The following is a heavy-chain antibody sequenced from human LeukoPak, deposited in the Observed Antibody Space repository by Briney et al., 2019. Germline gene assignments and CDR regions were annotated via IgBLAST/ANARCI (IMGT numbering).Heavy chain of an antibody. V-gene: IGHV3-15*01. CDR2: IKSKSDGGTT. Sequence: GGSLRLSRAASGFTFSNAWMSWVRQAPGKGLEWVGRIKSKSDGGTTDYAAPVKGRFTISRDDSKNTLYLQMNSLKTEDTAVYYCTTALRRGSYSDCWGQGTLVTVSS. CDR1: GFTFSNAW. J-gene: IGHJ4*02. D-gene: IGHD3-16*01. CDR3: TTALRRGSYSDC.